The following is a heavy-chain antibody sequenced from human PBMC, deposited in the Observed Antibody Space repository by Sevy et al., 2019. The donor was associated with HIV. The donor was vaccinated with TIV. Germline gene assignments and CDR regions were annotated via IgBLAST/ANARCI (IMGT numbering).Heavy chain of an antibody. J-gene: IGHJ4*02. CDR2: IPYDGSNK. CDR3: ARVQRKGSGGVMGY. CDR1: GFTFSSYA. D-gene: IGHD3-16*01. Sequence: GGSLRLSCAASGFTFSSYAMHWVRQAPGKGLEWVAVIPYDGSNKYYADSVKGRFTISRDNSKNTLYLQMNSLRAEDTAVYSCARVQRKGSGGVMGYWGQGTLVTVSS. V-gene: IGHV3-30-3*01.